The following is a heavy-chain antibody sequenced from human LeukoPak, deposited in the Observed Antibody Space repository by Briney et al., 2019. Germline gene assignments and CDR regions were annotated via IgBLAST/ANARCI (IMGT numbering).Heavy chain of an antibody. D-gene: IGHD3-3*01. CDR2: INWNGGST. Sequence: GGSLRLSCAASGFTFDDYSMTWVRQAPGKGLEWVSGINWNGGSTGYADSVKGRFTISRDNSKNTLYLQMNSLGAEDTAVYYCAREESGISIFGVVIFWGQGTLVTVSS. J-gene: IGHJ4*02. V-gene: IGHV3-20*04. CDR1: GFTFDDYS. CDR3: AREESGISIFGVVIF.